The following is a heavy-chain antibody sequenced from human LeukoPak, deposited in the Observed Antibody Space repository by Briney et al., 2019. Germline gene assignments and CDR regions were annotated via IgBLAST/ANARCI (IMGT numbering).Heavy chain of an antibody. V-gene: IGHV3-53*01. D-gene: IGHD6-19*01. Sequence: PGGSLRLSCAASGFTVSSNYMSWVRQAPGKGLEWVSVIYSGGSTYYADSVKGRFTISRDNSKNTLYLQMNSLRAEDTAVYYCATRGGYSSGWYLYFDYWGQGTLVTVSS. CDR1: GFTVSSNY. J-gene: IGHJ4*02. CDR2: IYSGGST. CDR3: ATRGGYSSGWYLYFDY.